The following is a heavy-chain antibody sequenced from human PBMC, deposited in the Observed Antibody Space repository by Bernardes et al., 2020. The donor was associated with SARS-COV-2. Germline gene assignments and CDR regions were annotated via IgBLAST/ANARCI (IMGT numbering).Heavy chain of an antibody. CDR1: GFTFSTYG. D-gene: IGHD2-15*01. V-gene: IGHV3-23*01. CDR3: AKELLATDFGAKRHFYYYGLDV. J-gene: IGHJ6*02. CDR2: VSGSDGST. Sequence: GGSLRLSCGASGFTFSTYGMSWVRQAPGKGLEWVSTVSGSDGSTFYADSVKGRFTISRDNSKNTLYLQMKSLRAEDTAVYYCAKELLATDFGAKRHFYYYGLDVWGQGTTVTVSS.